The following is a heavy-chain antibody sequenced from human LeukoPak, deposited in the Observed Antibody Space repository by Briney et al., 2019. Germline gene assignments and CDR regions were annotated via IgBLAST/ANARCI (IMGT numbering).Heavy chain of an antibody. Sequence: GESLKISCKGSGYSFSSCWIGWVRQKPGKGLEWMGIIYPGDSDTRYSPSFQGLVTISADKSISTTYLQWRSLKTSDTAMFFCARRVVVASTSLGDFDYWGQGTLVTVSS. D-gene: IGHD2-15*01. J-gene: IGHJ4*02. CDR3: ARRVVVASTSLGDFDY. CDR1: GYSFSSCW. CDR2: IYPGDSDT. V-gene: IGHV5-51*01.